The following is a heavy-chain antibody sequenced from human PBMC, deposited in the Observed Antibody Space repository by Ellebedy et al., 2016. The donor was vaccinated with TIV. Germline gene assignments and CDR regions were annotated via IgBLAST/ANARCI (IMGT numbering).Heavy chain of an antibody. CDR3: AKRQGSGWYS. J-gene: IGHJ4*02. Sequence: GESLKISCAASGFTFSSYAMSWVRQAPGKGLEWVSAISGSGGSTYYADSVNGRFTISRDNSKNTLYLQMNSLRAEDTAVYYCAKRQGSGWYSWGQGTLVTVSS. D-gene: IGHD6-19*01. V-gene: IGHV3-23*01. CDR1: GFTFSSYA. CDR2: ISGSGGST.